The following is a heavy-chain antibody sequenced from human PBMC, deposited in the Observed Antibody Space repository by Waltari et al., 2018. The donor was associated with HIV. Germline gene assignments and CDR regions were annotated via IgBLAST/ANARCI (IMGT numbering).Heavy chain of an antibody. D-gene: IGHD6-13*01. CDR2: VFHSGST. V-gene: IGHV4-38-2*01. Sequence: QVQLQESGPGLVKPSDTLSLTCAVSHFSISSGHCWGWIRQSPGKGLEWIGSVFHSGSTFYKPSFRSRVSISVDTSKNQFSLKLTSVTAADTAVYYCARQPAPDSTWFQIYFDYWGQGTVVTVSS. CDR3: ARQPAPDSTWFQIYFDY. CDR1: HFSISSGHC. J-gene: IGHJ4*02.